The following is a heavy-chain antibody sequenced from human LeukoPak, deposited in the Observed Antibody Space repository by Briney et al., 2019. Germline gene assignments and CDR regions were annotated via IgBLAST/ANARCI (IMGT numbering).Heavy chain of an antibody. D-gene: IGHD3-3*01. CDR1: GFTFSSYG. J-gene: IGHJ3*02. V-gene: IGHV3-33*01. Sequence: GRSLRLSCAASGFTFSSYGMHWVRQAPGKGLEWVAVIWYDGSNKNYADSVKGRFTISRDNSKNTLYLQMNSLRAEDTAVYYCAREGRDDLWTKLYAFDIWGQGTMVIVSS. CDR3: AREGRDDLWTKLYAFDI. CDR2: IWYDGSNK.